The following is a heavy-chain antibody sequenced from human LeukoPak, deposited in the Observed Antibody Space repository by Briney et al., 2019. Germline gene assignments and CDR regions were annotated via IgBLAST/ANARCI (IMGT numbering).Heavy chain of an antibody. D-gene: IGHD6-13*01. CDR1: GFTFSSYA. Sequence: GASLRLSCAASGFTFSSYAMSWVRQAPGKGLEWVSAISGSGGSTYYADSVKDRFTISRDNSKNTLYLQMNSLRAEDTAVYYCAKVTGIAAAVSNWFDPWGQGTLVTVSS. CDR3: AKVTGIAAAVSNWFDP. J-gene: IGHJ5*02. V-gene: IGHV3-23*01. CDR2: ISGSGGST.